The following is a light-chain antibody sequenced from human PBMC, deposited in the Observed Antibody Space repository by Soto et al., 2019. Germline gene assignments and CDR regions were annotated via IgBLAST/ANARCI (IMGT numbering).Light chain of an antibody. V-gene: IGLV4-69*01. CDR2: LNTDGSH. J-gene: IGLJ2*01. Sequence: QPVLTQSPSASASLGASVKLTCTLSSGLNIYAIAWHQQQPEKGPRFLMKLNTDGSHNKGDGIPDRFSGSTSGAERYLTISSLQSEDEADYYCQAWGSVVFGGGTKVTVL. CDR1: SGLNIYA. CDR3: QAWGSVV.